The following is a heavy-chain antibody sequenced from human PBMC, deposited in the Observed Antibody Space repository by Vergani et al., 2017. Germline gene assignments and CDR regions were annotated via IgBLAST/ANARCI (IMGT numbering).Heavy chain of an antibody. V-gene: IGHV3-23*04. J-gene: IGHJ6*02. CDR3: AKANPRNSGYDYLYYYHAMDV. CDR2: ISGSGGST. Sequence: VQLVESGGGVVQPGRSLRLSCAASGFTFNHYAMNWVRQAPGKGLEWVSGISGSGGSTYYAGSVKGRFTISRDSSKNTLYLQMNSLSAGDTAVYYCAKANPRNSGYDYLYYYHAMDVWGQGTRVTVS. D-gene: IGHD5-12*01. CDR1: GFTFNHYA.